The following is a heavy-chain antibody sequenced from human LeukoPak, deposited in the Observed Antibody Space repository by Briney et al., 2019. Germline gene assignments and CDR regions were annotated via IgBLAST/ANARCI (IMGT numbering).Heavy chain of an antibody. V-gene: IGHV3-23*01. CDR1: GFTFSTLA. J-gene: IGHJ4*02. Sequence: PGGSLRLSCIASGFTFSTLAMSWVRQAPGKGLEWVSSISSRGDDTSYADSVKGRFTISRDNSKNTLYLQLNSLRVDDAAIYYCAKHRRSTLVTAYFDSWGQGTLVTVSS. CDR2: ISSRGDDT. CDR3: AKHRRSTLVTAYFDS. D-gene: IGHD2-21*02.